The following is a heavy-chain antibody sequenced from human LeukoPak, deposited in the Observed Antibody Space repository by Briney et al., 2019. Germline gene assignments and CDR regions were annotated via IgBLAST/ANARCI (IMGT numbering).Heavy chain of an antibody. CDR2: ISSSTATI. CDR3: VRRFDC. Sequence: GGSLRLSCAASGSIFSNYNMNWVRQAPGKGLEWISHISSSTATIYYTDSVKGRFTISRDNAKNSLYLQMNSLRVEDTAVYYCVRRFDCWGQGTLVTVSS. CDR1: GSIFSNYN. D-gene: IGHD1-14*01. V-gene: IGHV3-48*01. J-gene: IGHJ4*02.